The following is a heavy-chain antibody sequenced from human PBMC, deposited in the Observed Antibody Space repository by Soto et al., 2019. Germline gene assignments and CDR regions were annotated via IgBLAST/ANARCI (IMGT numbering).Heavy chain of an antibody. CDR2: IYYSGST. CDR3: ARLGVGFWSGYSKDV. V-gene: IGHV4-39*01. J-gene: IGHJ6*04. Sequence: PSDTLSLTCTVSGGSISISSYYWGWIRQPPGKGLEWIGSIYYSGSTYYNPSLKSRVTISVDTSKNQFSLKLSSVTAADTAVYYCARLGVGFWSGYSKDVWGKGNTVTVSS. D-gene: IGHD3-3*01. CDR1: GGSISISSYY.